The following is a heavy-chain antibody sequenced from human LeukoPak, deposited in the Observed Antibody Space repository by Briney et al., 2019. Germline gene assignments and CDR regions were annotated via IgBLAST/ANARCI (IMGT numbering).Heavy chain of an antibody. J-gene: IGHJ4*02. V-gene: IGHV1-18*01. CDR1: GYTFTSFG. CDR3: ARDHWNSDREFAF. D-gene: IGHD1/OR15-1a*01. CDR2: VSASNGHT. Sequence: ASVKVSCKASGYTFTSFGISWVRQAPGEGLQWVGWVSASNGHTNYAQKFKGRVTMTTDTSTTTAFMDLRSLTSDDTAVYYCARDHWNSDREFAFWGQGTLVTVSS.